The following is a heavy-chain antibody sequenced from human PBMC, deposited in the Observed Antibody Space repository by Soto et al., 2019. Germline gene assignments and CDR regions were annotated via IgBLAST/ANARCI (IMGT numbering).Heavy chain of an antibody. D-gene: IGHD3-3*01. J-gene: IGHJ4*02. CDR1: GFTFSSYS. CDR2: ISSSSITI. V-gene: IGHV3-48*01. Sequence: GGSLRLSCAASGFTFSSYSMNWVRQAPGKGLEWVSYISSSSITIYYADSVKGRFTISGDNAKNSLYLQMNSLRAEDTAVYYCAREITVSRLVTQDYWGQGTLVTVSS. CDR3: AREITVSRLVTQDY.